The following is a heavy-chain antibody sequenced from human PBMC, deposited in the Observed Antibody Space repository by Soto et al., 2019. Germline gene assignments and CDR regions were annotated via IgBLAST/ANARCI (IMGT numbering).Heavy chain of an antibody. D-gene: IGHD2-21*01. CDR1: GFTFSSYG. CDR2: IWYDGSNK. CDR3: ARDLMGVIYYGMDV. V-gene: IGHV3-33*01. Sequence: GGSLRLSCAASGFTFSSYGMHWVRQAPGKGLEWVAVIWYDGSNKYYADSVKGRFTISRDNSKNTLYLQMNSLRAEDTAVYYCARDLMGVIYYGMDVWGQGTTVTVSS. J-gene: IGHJ6*02.